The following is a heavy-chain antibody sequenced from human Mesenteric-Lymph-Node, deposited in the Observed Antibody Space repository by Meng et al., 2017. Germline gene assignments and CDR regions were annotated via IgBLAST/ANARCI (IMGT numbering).Heavy chain of an antibody. Sequence: GGSLRLSCEASAFSFSRNWMSWVRQAPGKGLEWVANIREDGNEEQYVDSVKGRFTVSRDNAKNSLYLQMNSLKVEDTAVYYCAKNRFGSGPPDYWGQGTLVTVSS. CDR1: AFSFSRNW. CDR3: AKNRFGSGPPDY. CDR2: IREDGNEE. V-gene: IGHV3-7*01. D-gene: IGHD3-10*01. J-gene: IGHJ4*02.